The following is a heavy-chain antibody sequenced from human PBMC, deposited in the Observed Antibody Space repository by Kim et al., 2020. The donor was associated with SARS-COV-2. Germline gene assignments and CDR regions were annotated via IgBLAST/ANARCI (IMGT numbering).Heavy chain of an antibody. V-gene: IGHV3-30*04. J-gene: IGHJ4*02. CDR2: ISYDGSNK. Sequence: GGSLRLSCAASGFTFSSYAMHWVRQAPGKGLEWVAVISYDGSNKYYADSVKGRFTISRDNSKNTLYLQMNSLRAEDTAVYYCARDGGGYGNEIWNQYGYWGQGTLVTVSS. CDR1: GFTFSSYA. CDR3: ARDGGGYGNEIWNQYGY. D-gene: IGHD3-16*01.